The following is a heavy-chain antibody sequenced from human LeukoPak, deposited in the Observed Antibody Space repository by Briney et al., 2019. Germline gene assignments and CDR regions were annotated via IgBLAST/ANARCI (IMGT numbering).Heavy chain of an antibody. Sequence: GGSLRLSCTASGFTFGDYAMSWVRQAPGKGPEWVGFIRSKAYGGTTEYAASVKGRFTISRDDSKSIAYLQMNSLKTEDTAVYYCTNLGYCTNGVCHDYWGQGTLVTVSS. V-gene: IGHV3-49*04. CDR1: GFTFGDYA. CDR2: IRSKAYGGTT. J-gene: IGHJ4*02. D-gene: IGHD2-8*01. CDR3: TNLGYCTNGVCHDY.